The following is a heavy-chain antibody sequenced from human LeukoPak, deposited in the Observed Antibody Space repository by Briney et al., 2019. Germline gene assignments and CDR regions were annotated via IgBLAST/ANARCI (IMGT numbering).Heavy chain of an antibody. CDR1: GGSISSGGYY. V-gene: IGHV4-31*03. J-gene: IGHJ6*02. CDR3: ARDRASHEYYYYGLDV. D-gene: IGHD3-10*01. CDR2: IYYSGST. Sequence: SETLSLTCTVSGGSISSGGYYWSWIRQHPGKGLEWIVYIYYSGSTYYNPSLKSRVTISVDTSKIQFSLKLSSVTAADTAVYYCARDRASHEYYYYGLDVWGQGTTVTVSS.